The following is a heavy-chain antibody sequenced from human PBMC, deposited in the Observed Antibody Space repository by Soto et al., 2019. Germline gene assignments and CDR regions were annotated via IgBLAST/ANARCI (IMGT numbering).Heavy chain of an antibody. V-gene: IGHV3-7*05. Sequence: GGSLRLSCAASGFTFSSYWMSWVRQAPGKGLEWVANIKQDGSEKYYVDSVKGRFTISRDNAKNSLYLQMNSLRAEDTAVYYCAREFTVTTLRPPRLDYWGQGTLVTVSS. D-gene: IGHD4-17*01. CDR2: IKQDGSEK. J-gene: IGHJ4*02. CDR3: AREFTVTTLRPPRLDY. CDR1: GFTFSSYW.